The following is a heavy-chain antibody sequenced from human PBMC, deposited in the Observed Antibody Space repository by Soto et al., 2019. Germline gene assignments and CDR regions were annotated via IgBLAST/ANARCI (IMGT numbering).Heavy chain of an antibody. Sequence: GGSLRLSCAASGFTFSSYSMNWVRQAPGKGLEWVSSISSSSSYIYYADSVKGRFTISRDNAKNSLYLQMNSLRAEDTAVYYCARGSIVVVVAATRATHGGMGVWGQGTTVTVSS. CDR3: ARGSIVVVVAATRATHGGMGV. D-gene: IGHD2-15*01. CDR1: GFTFSSYS. V-gene: IGHV3-21*01. J-gene: IGHJ6*02. CDR2: ISSSSSYI.